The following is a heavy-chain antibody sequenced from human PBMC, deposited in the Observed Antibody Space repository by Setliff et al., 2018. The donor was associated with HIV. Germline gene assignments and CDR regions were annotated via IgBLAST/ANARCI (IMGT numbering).Heavy chain of an antibody. CDR1: GYTFTSYG. J-gene: IGHJ3*02. CDR3: ARASGGNSVENGFDI. D-gene: IGHD1-26*01. Sequence: ASVKVSCKASGYTFTSYGISWVRQAPGQGLEWMGWISAYNGNTNYAQKFHGRVTMTTDTSTRTAYMEMRGLTYDDTAVYYCARASGGNSVENGFDIWGQGTMVTVSS. CDR2: ISAYNGNT. V-gene: IGHV1-18*01.